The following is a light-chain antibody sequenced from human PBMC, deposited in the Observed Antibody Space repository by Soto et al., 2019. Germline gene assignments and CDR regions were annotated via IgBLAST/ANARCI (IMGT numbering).Light chain of an antibody. CDR2: GAS. Sequence: ENVLTQSPGTLSLSPGERATLSCRASQTIINTFLAWYQQRPGQAPRLLIYGASGRAAGIPDRFSGSGSGTDFTLSISRLEPEDFAAYYCQQYGVSPTFGGGTKVEIK. J-gene: IGKJ4*01. CDR3: QQYGVSPT. V-gene: IGKV3-20*01. CDR1: QTIINTF.